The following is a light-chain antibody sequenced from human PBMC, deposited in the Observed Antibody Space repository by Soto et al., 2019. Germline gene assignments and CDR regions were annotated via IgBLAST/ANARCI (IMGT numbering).Light chain of an antibody. V-gene: IGKV3-11*01. J-gene: IGKJ5*01. CDR3: QQRHMWPIT. CDR1: QSFRGL. CDR2: DAY. Sequence: EVVLTQSPVTLSLSPGGRATLSCRASQSFRGLLAWYQQKPGQAPRLLISDAYNRATGIPPRFSGSGSGTDFPLTISSLEPEDSAVYYCQQRHMWPITFGQGTRLEI.